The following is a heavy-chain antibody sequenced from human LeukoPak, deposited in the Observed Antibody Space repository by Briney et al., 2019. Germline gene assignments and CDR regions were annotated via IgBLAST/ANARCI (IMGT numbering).Heavy chain of an antibody. J-gene: IGHJ4*02. CDR3: TGNHYGSESYADFDY. V-gene: IGHV3-73*01. CDR2: IRSTANGYAT. CDR1: GFTFSGSA. D-gene: IGHD3-10*01. Sequence: GGSLRLSCAASGFTFSGSALHWVRQASGKGLEWVGRIRSTANGYATAYAASVKGRFTISRDDSKNTAYLQMDSLKTEDTAVYYCTGNHYGSESYADFDYWGQGTLVTVSS.